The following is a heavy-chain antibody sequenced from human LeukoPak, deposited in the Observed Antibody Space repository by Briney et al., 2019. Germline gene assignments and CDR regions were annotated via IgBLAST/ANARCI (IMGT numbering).Heavy chain of an antibody. CDR2: IRLDGDKV. J-gene: IGHJ4*02. CDR3: AKLSTGYDSDFDN. D-gene: IGHD2-8*02. Sequence: PGGSLRLSCAASGFNFSIYGMHWVRQAPGKGLEWVAFIRLDGDKVSYADSVKGRFTISRANSKNTLYLQRNSLTSEDTVVYYGAKLSTGYDSDFDNWGQGSLVVVSS. CDR1: GFNFSIYG. V-gene: IGHV3-30*02.